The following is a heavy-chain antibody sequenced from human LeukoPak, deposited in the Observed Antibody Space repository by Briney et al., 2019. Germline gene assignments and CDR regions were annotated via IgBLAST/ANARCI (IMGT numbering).Heavy chain of an antibody. Sequence: QTGGSLRLSCAASGFTFSSYSMSWVRQAPGKGLEWVSANSDSGGSTYYADSVKGRFTISRDNSKNTLYLQMNSLRAEDTAVYYCAKRGVTGYKEGFDYWGQGTLVTVSS. CDR2: NSDSGGST. J-gene: IGHJ4*02. CDR1: GFTFSSYS. CDR3: AKRGVTGYKEGFDY. V-gene: IGHV3-23*01. D-gene: IGHD3-9*01.